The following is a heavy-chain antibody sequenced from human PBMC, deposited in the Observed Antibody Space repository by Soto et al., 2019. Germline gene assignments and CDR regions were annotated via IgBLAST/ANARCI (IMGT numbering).Heavy chain of an antibody. D-gene: IGHD3-10*01. J-gene: IGHJ6*02. V-gene: IGHV4-31*03. CDR3: AREVGDYYGSGRYYGMDV. CDR1: GGSISSGGYY. Sequence: QVQLQESGPGLVKPSQTLSLTCTFSGGSISSGGYYWSWIRQHPGKGLEWIGYIYYSGSTYYNPSLISRVTISVDTSKNQFPLKLSSVTAADTAVYYWAREVGDYYGSGRYYGMDVWGQGTTVTVSS. CDR2: IYYSGST.